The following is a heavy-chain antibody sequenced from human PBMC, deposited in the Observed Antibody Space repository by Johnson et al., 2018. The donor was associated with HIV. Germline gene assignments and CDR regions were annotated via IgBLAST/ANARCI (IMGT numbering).Heavy chain of an antibody. CDR3: AKTDMAVDAFDI. Sequence: QVQLVESGCAVVQPGGSLRLSCAASGFTFSSYAMHWVRQAPGKGLEWVAFIRYDGSNKYYADSVRGRFTISRDNSKNTLYLQMNSLRAEDTAVYYCAKTDMAVDAFDIWGQGTMVTVSS. D-gene: IGHD5-24*01. V-gene: IGHV3-30*02. J-gene: IGHJ3*02. CDR2: IRYDGSNK. CDR1: GFTFSSYA.